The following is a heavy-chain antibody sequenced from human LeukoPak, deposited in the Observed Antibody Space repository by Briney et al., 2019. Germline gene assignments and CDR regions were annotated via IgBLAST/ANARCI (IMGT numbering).Heavy chain of an antibody. Sequence: PGGSLRLSCAASGFTLSSYAMSWVRQTPGKGLEWVSGISDSGGSTYYADSVKGRFTISRDNSKNTLYLQMNSLRAEDTAIYYCAKMPVSYSSGWSTFDYWGQGTLVTVSS. CDR1: GFTLSSYA. D-gene: IGHD6-19*01. CDR2: ISDSGGST. CDR3: AKMPVSYSSGWSTFDY. J-gene: IGHJ4*02. V-gene: IGHV3-23*01.